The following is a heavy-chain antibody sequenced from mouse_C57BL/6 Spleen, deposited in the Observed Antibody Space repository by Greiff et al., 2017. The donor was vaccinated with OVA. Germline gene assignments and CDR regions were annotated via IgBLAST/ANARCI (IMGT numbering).Heavy chain of an antibody. Sequence: QVQLQQPGAELVRPGSSVKLSCKASGYTFTSYWMHWVKQRPIQGLEWIGNIDPSDSETHYNQKFKDKATLTVDKSSSTAYMQLISLTSEDSSVYYCARKGPYYFYYWGQGTTLTVSS. CDR1: GYTFTSYW. D-gene: IGHD3-3*01. J-gene: IGHJ2*01. CDR2: IDPSDSET. CDR3: ARKGPYYFYY. V-gene: IGHV1-52*01.